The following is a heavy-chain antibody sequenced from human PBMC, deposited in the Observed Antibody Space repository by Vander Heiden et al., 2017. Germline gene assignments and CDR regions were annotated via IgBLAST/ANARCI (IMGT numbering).Heavy chain of an antibody. CDR2: IWYDGSNK. D-gene: IGHD5-18*01. V-gene: IGHV3-33*01. J-gene: IGHJ4*02. CDR1: GFTFSSYA. CDR3: ARVAFGYSYGRIDY. Sequence: QVQLVESGGGVVQPGRSLRLSCAASGFTFSSYAMHWVRQDPGKGLEWVAVIWYDGSNKYYADSVKGRFTISRDNSKNTLYLQMNSLRAEDTAVYYCARVAFGYSYGRIDYWGQGTLVTVSS.